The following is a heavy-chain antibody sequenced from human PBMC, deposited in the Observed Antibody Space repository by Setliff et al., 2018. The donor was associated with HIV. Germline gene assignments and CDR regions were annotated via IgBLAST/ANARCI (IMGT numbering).Heavy chain of an antibody. V-gene: IGHV7-4-1*02. D-gene: IGHD2-8*02. J-gene: IGHJ4*02. Sequence: ASVKVSCKSSGYTFTTYGISWVRQAPGQGPEWMGWINTETGNPMYAQGFRGRLVFSLDSSVNTAYLQINSLKTEDTAMYYCARVGSYWSTFDYWGQGALVTVSS. CDR2: INTETGNP. CDR1: GYTFTTYG. CDR3: ARVGSYWSTFDY.